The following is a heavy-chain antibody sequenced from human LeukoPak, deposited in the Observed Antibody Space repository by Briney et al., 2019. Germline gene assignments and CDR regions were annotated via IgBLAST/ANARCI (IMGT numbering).Heavy chain of an antibody. Sequence: SETLSLTCTVSGGSISSYYWSWIRQPPGKGLEWIGYIYYSGSTNYNPSLKSRVTISVDRSKNQFSLKLSSVTAADTAVYYCARITLDYDFWSGSKYYFDYWGQGTLVTVSS. CDR2: IYYSGST. V-gene: IGHV4-59*12. D-gene: IGHD3-3*01. J-gene: IGHJ4*02. CDR1: GGSISSYY. CDR3: ARITLDYDFWSGSKYYFDY.